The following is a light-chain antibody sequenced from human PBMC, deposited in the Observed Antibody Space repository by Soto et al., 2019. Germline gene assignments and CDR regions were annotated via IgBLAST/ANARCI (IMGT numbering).Light chain of an antibody. CDR2: GAS. CDR1: QSVSSN. V-gene: IGKV3-11*01. J-gene: IGKJ5*01. Sequence: EIVMTHSPATLSVSPGERATLSCRASQSVSSNLAWYQQKPGQAPRLLIYGASNRATGIPARFSGSGSGTDFTLTISSLEPEDFAVYYCQQRSNWPITFGQGTRLEIK. CDR3: QQRSNWPIT.